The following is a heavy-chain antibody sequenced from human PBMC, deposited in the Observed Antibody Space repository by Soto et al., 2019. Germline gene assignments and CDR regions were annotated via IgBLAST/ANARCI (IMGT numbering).Heavy chain of an antibody. V-gene: IGHV4-31*03. J-gene: IGHJ3*02. D-gene: IGHD3-3*01. CDR1: GGFISSGGYY. CDR2: IYYSGST. CDR3: ARVTNRNYDFWSLEIDAFDI. Sequence: QVQLQESGPGLVKPSQTLSLTCTVSGGFISSGGYYWSWIRQHPGKGLEWIGYIYYSGSTYYNPSLKSRVTISVDTSENQFSLKLSSVTAADTAVYYCARVTNRNYDFWSLEIDAFDIWGQGTMVTVSS.